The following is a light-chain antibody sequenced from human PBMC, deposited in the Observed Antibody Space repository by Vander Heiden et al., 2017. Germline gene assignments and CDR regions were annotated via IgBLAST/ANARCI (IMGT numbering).Light chain of an antibody. V-gene: IGLV2-14*01. CDR2: EVS. Sequence: QSALTQPASVSGSPGQSITISCTGTSSDVGYSNYVSWYQHHPGKAPKLLIYEVSKWPSGVSNRFSGSKSGTTASLTISGLQTEDEADYYCSSYTSSSTVLFGGGTKLTVL. CDR1: SSDVGYSNY. J-gene: IGLJ2*01. CDR3: SSYTSSSTVL.